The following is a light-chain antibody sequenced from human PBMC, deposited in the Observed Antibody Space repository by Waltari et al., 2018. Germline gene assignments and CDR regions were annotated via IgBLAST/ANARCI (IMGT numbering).Light chain of an antibody. CDR3: MQALQTPRT. CDR2: LGS. CDR1: QSLLHSSGYNY. Sequence: DIVMTQSPLSLPVTPGEPASISCRSSQSLLHSSGYNYLDWYLQKPGQSPQLLIYLGSNRASEVPDRFSGSGSGTDFTLKISRVEAEDVGVYYCMQALQTPRTFGQGTKVEIK. V-gene: IGKV2-28*01. J-gene: IGKJ1*01.